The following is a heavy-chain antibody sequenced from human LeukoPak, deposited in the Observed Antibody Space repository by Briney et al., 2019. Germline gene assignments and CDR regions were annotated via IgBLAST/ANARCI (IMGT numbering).Heavy chain of an antibody. V-gene: IGHV3-30*18. J-gene: IGHJ4*02. D-gene: IGHD3-10*01. CDR1: GFTFSDYA. CDR2: ISYDGSNK. Sequence: PGGSLRLSCQASGFTFSDYAMSWVRQAPGKGLEWVAVISYDGSNKYYADSVKGRFTISRDNSKNTLYLQMNSLRAEDTAVYYCAKDTMFRDYYGSGSPDYWGQGNLVTVYS. CDR3: AKDTMFRDYYGSGSPDY.